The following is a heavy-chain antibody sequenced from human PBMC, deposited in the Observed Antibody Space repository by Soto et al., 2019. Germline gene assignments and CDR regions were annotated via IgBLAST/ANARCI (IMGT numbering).Heavy chain of an antibody. CDR3: VRGAVVAARQHWFDP. Sequence: PSETLSLTCSGSGDSISSYYWSLIRLPAGKGLEWIGRIHTSGSTDYNPSLKTRVTMSLDTSKSQFSLNLRSVTAADTAVYYCVRGAVVAARQHWFDPWGQGSRVTVSS. J-gene: IGHJ5*02. CDR2: IHTSGST. V-gene: IGHV4-4*07. CDR1: GDSISSYY. D-gene: IGHD2-15*01.